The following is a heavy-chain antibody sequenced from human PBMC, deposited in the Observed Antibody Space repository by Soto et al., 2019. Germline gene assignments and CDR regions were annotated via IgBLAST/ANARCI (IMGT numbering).Heavy chain of an antibody. J-gene: IGHJ4*02. Sequence: PGGSLRLSCAASGFTFSSYSMNWVRQAPGKGLEWVSSISRSSSHMYYADSVKGRFTISRDNAKNTLYLQMNSLRAEDTAVYYCAKEIAVAGPSFFDCWGQRTLVTVSS. CDR2: ISRSSSHM. V-gene: IGHV3-21*04. CDR1: GFTFSSYS. D-gene: IGHD6-19*01. CDR3: AKEIAVAGPSFFDC.